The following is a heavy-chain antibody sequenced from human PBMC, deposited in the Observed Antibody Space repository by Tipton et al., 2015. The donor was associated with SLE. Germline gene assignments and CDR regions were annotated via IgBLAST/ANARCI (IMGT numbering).Heavy chain of an antibody. V-gene: IGHV3-21*01. J-gene: IGHJ4*02. CDR2: ISSSSSYI. CDR1: GFTFSSYS. D-gene: IGHD3-22*01. Sequence: SLRLSRAASGFTFSSYSMNWVRQAPGKGLEWVSSISSSSSYIYYADSVKGRFTISRDNAKNSLYLQMNSLRAEDTAVYYCARDQYYYDSSGYYYWGQGTLVTVSS. CDR3: ARDQYYYDSSGYYY.